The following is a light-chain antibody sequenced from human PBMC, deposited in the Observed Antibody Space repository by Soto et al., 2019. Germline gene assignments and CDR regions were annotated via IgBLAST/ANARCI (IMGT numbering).Light chain of an antibody. CDR1: QSVSSSS. V-gene: IGKV3-20*01. CDR3: QQYGNSRFT. CDR2: GTS. Sequence: VLTQSPGTLSLSAGDRATHSCRASQSVSSSSFAWYQQKPGQAPRLLIFGTSARATGIPDRFRGSGSGTEFTLTITRLEPEDFAVYYCQQYGNSRFTFGRGTKLEIK. J-gene: IGKJ2*01.